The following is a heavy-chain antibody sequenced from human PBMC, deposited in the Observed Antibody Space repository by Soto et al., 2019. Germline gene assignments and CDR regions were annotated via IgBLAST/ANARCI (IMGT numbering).Heavy chain of an antibody. V-gene: IGHV4-59*01. CDR1: GGSITSSY. Sequence: SETLSLTCTVSGGSITSSYWSWIRRPPGKGLGWFAYIYDTGISGYTPSTSYNPSLKSRVTRSVDTSKSQFSLKLTSVTAADSAVYYCARGEDAFFYYGLDVWGQGITVTVS. CDR3: ARGEDAFFYYGLDV. J-gene: IGHJ6*02. CDR2: IYDTGISGYTPST.